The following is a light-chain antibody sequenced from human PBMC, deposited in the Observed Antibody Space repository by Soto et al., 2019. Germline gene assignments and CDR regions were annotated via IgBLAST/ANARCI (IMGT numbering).Light chain of an antibody. J-gene: IGLJ1*01. CDR2: EVH. CDR3: SSYRSSSPLYV. CDR1: SSDIGYYNY. V-gene: IGLV2-14*01. Sequence: QSALTQPASVSGSPGQSITISCTGTSSDIGYYNYVSWYQQHPGKAPKLLTYEVHNRPSGVSNRFSGSKSDNTASLTISGLQAEDEADYYCSSYRSSSPLYVFGTGTKLTVL.